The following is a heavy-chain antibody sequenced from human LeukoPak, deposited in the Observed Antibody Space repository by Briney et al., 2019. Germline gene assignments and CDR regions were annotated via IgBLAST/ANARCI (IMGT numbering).Heavy chain of an antibody. CDR2: IYPGDSDT. Sequence: GESLQISCKTSGYTFSIFWIGWVRQMPGKGLEWIGMIYPGDSDTRYSPSFQGQVTISADKSTNTAYLQWGSLKASDTAMYYCARPKGYYGSGTTGLDYWAREPWSPSPQ. CDR3: ARPKGYYGSGTTGLDY. D-gene: IGHD3-10*01. V-gene: IGHV5-51*01. CDR1: GYTFSIFW. J-gene: IGHJ4*02.